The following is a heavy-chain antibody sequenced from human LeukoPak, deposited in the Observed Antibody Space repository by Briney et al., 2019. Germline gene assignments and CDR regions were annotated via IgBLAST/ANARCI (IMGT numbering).Heavy chain of an antibody. J-gene: IGHJ6*02. D-gene: IGHD3-9*01. CDR2: IYSGGST. CDR3: ARVDGPYYYYGMDV. V-gene: IGHV3-53*01. Sequence: PGGSLRLSCAASGFIVSSNYMSWVRQAPGKGLEWVSVIYSGGSTYYADSVKGRFTISRDNSKNTLYLQMNSLRAEDTAVYYCARVDGPYYYYGMDVWGQGTTVTVSS. CDR1: GFIVSSNY.